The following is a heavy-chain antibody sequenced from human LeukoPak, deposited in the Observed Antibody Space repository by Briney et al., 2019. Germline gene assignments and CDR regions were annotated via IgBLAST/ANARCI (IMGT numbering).Heavy chain of an antibody. Sequence: GGSLRLSCAASGFTFSSYWMHWVRQAPGKGLVWVSRINSDGSSTNYADSVKGRFTISRDNAKNSLYLQMNSLRVEDTAVYYCAREFRGSNNFDYWGQGTLVTVSS. CDR1: GFTFSSYW. J-gene: IGHJ4*02. D-gene: IGHD3-10*01. CDR3: AREFRGSNNFDY. CDR2: INSDGSST. V-gene: IGHV3-74*01.